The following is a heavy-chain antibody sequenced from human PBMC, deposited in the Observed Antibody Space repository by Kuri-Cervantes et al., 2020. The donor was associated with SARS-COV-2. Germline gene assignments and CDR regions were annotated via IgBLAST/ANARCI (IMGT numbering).Heavy chain of an antibody. CDR3: ARGESSGWYGYWFDP. Sequence: SETLSLTCTVSGYSISSGYYWGWIRQPPGKGLEWIGSIYHSGSTYYNPSLKSRVTISVDTSKNQFSLKLSSVTAADTAVYYCARGESSGWYGYWFDPWGQGTLVTVSS. V-gene: IGHV4-38-2*02. CDR2: IYHSGST. D-gene: IGHD6-19*01. CDR1: GYSISSGYY. J-gene: IGHJ5*02.